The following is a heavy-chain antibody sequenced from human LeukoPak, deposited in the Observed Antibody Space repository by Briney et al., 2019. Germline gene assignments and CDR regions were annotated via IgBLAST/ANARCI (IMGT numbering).Heavy chain of an antibody. CDR2: IYDSGRT. CDR1: GGSISSYY. D-gene: IGHD3-10*01. V-gene: IGHV4-59*01. Sequence: SVTLSLTCTVSGGSISSYYWSWIRQPPGKGLEWIGYIYDSGRTNYNPSLKSRVTISVDTSKNQFSLKLNSVTAADTAVYYCARDWSGYYGSGRNYYYYYGMDVWGQGTTVTVSS. CDR3: ARDWSGYYGSGRNYYYYYGMDV. J-gene: IGHJ6*02.